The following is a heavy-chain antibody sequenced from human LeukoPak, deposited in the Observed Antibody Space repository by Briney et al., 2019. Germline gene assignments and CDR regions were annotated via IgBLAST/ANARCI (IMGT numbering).Heavy chain of an antibody. D-gene: IGHD5-18*01. CDR2: IYYSGST. CDR1: GGSISSYY. J-gene: IGHJ3*02. V-gene: IGHV4-59*01. CDR3: ARGGYSYRYDAFDI. Sequence: PSETLSLTCTVSGGSISSYYWSWIRQPPGKGLEWIGYIYYSGSTNYNPSLKSRVTISVDTSKNQFSLKLSSVTAADTAVYYCARGGYSYRYDAFDIWGQGTMVTVSS.